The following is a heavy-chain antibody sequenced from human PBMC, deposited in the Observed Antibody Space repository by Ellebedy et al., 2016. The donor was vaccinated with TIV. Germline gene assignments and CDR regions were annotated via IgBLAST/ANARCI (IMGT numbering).Heavy chain of an antibody. CDR3: AKSYYVMDWFDP. D-gene: IGHD3-22*01. Sequence: GGSLRLSCAASGFTFSSYAMTWVRQAPGKGLEWVSAISGSGGSTHYADSVKGRFTISRDNSKNTLYVQMNSLRAEDTAVYYCAKSYYVMDWFDPWGQGTLVTVSS. CDR2: ISGSGGST. J-gene: IGHJ5*02. CDR1: GFTFSSYA. V-gene: IGHV3-23*01.